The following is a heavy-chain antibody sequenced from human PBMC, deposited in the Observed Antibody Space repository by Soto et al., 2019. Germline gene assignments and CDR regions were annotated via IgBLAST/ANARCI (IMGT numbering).Heavy chain of an antibody. CDR2: IYYSGRT. CDR3: ARVPSP. J-gene: IGHJ5*02. V-gene: IGHV4-59*06. CDR1: GDSISPYY. Sequence: PSETLSLTCTVSGDSISPYYWSWIRQPPGKGLEWIGNIYYSGRTYYNPSLKSRVTISVDTSKNQFSLKVSSVTGADTAVYYCARVPSPWGQGTLVTVPQ.